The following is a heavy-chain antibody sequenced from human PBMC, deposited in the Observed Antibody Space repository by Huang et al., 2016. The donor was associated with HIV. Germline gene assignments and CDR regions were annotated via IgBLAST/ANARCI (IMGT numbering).Heavy chain of an antibody. Sequence: QVTLTESGPALVKPTQTLTLTCTFSGFSLTTSGMCVGWVRQPPGKALEWLARIDWTDNTYYSTSLRTRLTISKDTSKNQVVFKMANMDIVDTATYYCARIHSARYPCSGAFDIWGQGTVVTVSS. J-gene: IGHJ3*02. CDR2: IDWTDNT. V-gene: IGHV2-70*15. CDR3: ARIHSARYPCSGAFDI. CDR1: GFSLTTSGMC. D-gene: IGHD1-26*01.